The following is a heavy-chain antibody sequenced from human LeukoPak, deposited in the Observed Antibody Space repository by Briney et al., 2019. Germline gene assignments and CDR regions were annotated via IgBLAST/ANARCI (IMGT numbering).Heavy chain of an antibody. CDR1: GGSISSSSYY. V-gene: IGHV4-39*01. CDR3: ARHGGGLAVADLFDY. CDR2: IYYSGST. Sequence: PSEALSLTCTVSGGSISSSSYYWGWIRQPPGKGLEWIGSIYYSGSTYYNPFLKSRVTISVDTSKNQFSLKLSSVTAADTAVYYCARHGGGLAVADLFDYWGQGTLVTVSS. J-gene: IGHJ4*02. D-gene: IGHD6-19*01.